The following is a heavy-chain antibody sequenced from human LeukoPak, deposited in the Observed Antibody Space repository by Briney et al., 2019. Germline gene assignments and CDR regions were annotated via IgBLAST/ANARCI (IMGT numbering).Heavy chain of an antibody. V-gene: IGHV3-30*18. CDR1: GFAFNNYG. Sequence: GGSLRLSCAASGFAFNNYGMHWVRQAPGKGLEWVAVISYDGRNKHYPDSVKGRFTISRDISTDTLWLQMDSLRTEDTAVYYCAKGPLRGTAAAIDYWGQGTLVTVSS. J-gene: IGHJ4*02. CDR2: ISYDGRNK. D-gene: IGHD2-2*01. CDR3: AKGPLRGTAAAIDY.